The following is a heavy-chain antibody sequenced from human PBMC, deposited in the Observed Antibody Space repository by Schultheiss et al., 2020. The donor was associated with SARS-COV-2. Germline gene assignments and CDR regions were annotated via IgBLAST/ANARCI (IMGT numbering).Heavy chain of an antibody. CDR1: GYTFTDYY. CDR3: ARGYDILTGYPGSSEYAFDI. CDR2: INPNSGGT. J-gene: IGHJ3*02. V-gene: IGHV1-2*04. Sequence: ASVNVSCKASGYTFTDYYMHWVRQAPGQGLDWMGWINPNSGGTNYAQKFQGWVTMTRDTSISTAYMELSRLRSDDTAVYYCARGYDILTGYPGSSEYAFDIWGQGTMVTVSS. D-gene: IGHD3-9*01.